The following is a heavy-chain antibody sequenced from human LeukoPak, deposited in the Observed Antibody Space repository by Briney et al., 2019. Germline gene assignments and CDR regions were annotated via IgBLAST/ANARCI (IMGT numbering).Heavy chain of an antibody. D-gene: IGHD3-22*01. Sequence: SETLSLTCTVSGGSISGSSYYWGWIRQPPGKGLEWIGSIYYSGSTYYNPSLKSRVTISVDTSKNQFSLKLSSVTAADTAVYYCARLNTYYYDSSAPWGQGTLVTVSS. CDR1: GGSISGSSYY. CDR3: ARLNTYYYDSSAP. V-gene: IGHV4-39*07. J-gene: IGHJ5*02. CDR2: IYYSGST.